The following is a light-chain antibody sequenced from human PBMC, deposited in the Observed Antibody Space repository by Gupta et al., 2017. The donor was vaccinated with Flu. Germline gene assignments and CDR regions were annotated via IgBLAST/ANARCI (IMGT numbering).Light chain of an antibody. Sequence: VMPQSPLSLPVTPGEPASMSCRSSQSLLHSDGFHYLEWYLQKPGQSPQLLIYLGSHRASGVPDRFSGSGSGTDFTLKISGVEAEDVGVYYCLSSLQTWTCGQGTKVEI. CDR3: LSSLQTWT. J-gene: IGKJ1*01. CDR2: LGS. CDR1: QSLLHSDGFHY. V-gene: IGKV2-28*01.